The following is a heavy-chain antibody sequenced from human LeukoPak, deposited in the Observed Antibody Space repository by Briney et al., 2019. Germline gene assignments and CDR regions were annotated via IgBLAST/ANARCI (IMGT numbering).Heavy chain of an antibody. J-gene: IGHJ4*02. CDR2: ISYDGSNK. D-gene: IGHD3-3*01. CDR1: GFTFSSYG. CDR3: AKDPQPTYYDFWSGYRIY. V-gene: IGHV3-30*18. Sequence: GGSLRLSCVASGFTFSSYGMHWVRQAPGKGLEWVAVISYDGSNKYYADSVKGRFTISRDNSKNTLYLQMNSLRAEDTAVYYCAKDPQPTYYDFWSGYRIYWGQGTLVTVSS.